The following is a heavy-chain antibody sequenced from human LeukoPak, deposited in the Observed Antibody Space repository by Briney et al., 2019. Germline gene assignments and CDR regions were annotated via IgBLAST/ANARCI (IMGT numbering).Heavy chain of an antibody. Sequence: ASVKVSCKASGYTFTSYDINWVRQATGQGLEWMGWMNPNSGNTGYAQKFQGRVTITRNTSISTAYMELSSLRSEDTAVYYCARGGPNYDSGGYYYWGQGTLVTVSS. D-gene: IGHD3-22*01. V-gene: IGHV1-8*03. J-gene: IGHJ4*02. CDR3: ARGGPNYDSGGYYY. CDR1: GYTFTSYD. CDR2: MNPNSGNT.